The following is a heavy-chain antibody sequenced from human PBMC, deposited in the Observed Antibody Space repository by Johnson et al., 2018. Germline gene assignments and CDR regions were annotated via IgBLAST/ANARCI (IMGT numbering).Heavy chain of an antibody. D-gene: IGHD5-12*01. V-gene: IGHV5-51*01. CDR1: GYSFTSYW. J-gene: IGHJ6*03. CDR2: IYPGDSDT. CDR3: ARHLIEVVATMGDYYSYMDV. Sequence: VQLVQSGAEVKKPGESLKISCKGSGYSFTSYWIGWVRQMPGKGLEWMGIIYPGDSDTRYSPSFQGQVTIPADKSISTAYLQWSSLKASDTAMYYCARHLIEVVATMGDYYSYMDVWGKGTTVTVSS.